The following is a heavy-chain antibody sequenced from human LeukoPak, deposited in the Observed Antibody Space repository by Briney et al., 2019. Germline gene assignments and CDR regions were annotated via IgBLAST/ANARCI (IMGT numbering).Heavy chain of an antibody. D-gene: IGHD3-3*01. CDR3: ARYRYYDFWSGYSNYFDY. Sequence: GGSLRLSCAASGFTFSSYAMSWVRQAPGKGLEWVSVIYSGGSTYYADSVKGRFTISRDNAKNSLYLQMNSLRAEDTAVYYCARYRYYDFWSGYSNYFDYWGQGTLVTVSS. CDR2: IYSGGST. CDR1: GFTFSSYA. J-gene: IGHJ4*02. V-gene: IGHV3-66*01.